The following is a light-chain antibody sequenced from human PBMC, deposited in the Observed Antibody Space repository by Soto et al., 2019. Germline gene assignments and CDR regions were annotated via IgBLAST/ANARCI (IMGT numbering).Light chain of an antibody. J-gene: IGLJ2*01. CDR2: EAS. V-gene: IGLV2-8*01. Sequence: QSVLTQPPSASGSPGHSVTISCTGTSSDVGGYNYVSWYQQPPGKAPQLMIYEASRRPSGVPDRFSGSKSGNTASLTVSGLQAEDEDDYYCSSYASSNNVLFGGGTKVTVL. CDR1: SSDVGGYNY. CDR3: SSYASSNNVL.